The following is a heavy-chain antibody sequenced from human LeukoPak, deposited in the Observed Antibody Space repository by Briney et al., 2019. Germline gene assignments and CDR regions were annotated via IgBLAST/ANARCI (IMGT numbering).Heavy chain of an antibody. CDR1: GGSISSSNL. D-gene: IGHD6-19*01. CDR3: ARLSIAVAGDWVN. V-gene: IGHV4-4*02. J-gene: IGHJ4*02. CDR2: IYHSGST. Sequence: PSETLSLTCAVSGGSISSSNLWSWVRQPPGKGLEWIGEIYHSGSTNYNPSLKSRVTISVDKSKNQFSLKLSSVTAADTAVYYCARLSIAVAGDWVNWGQGTLVTVSS.